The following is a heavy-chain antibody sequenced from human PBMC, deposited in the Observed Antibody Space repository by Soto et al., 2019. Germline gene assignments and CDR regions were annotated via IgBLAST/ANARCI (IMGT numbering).Heavy chain of an antibody. CDR2: INGDGRST. CDR3: ARRTPGTTLTFYAMDV. D-gene: IGHD1-7*01. V-gene: IGHV3-74*01. Sequence: GGSLRLSCAASGFISRSYWMHWVRQVPGKGLVWVSRINGDGRSTSYADSVKGRFTISRDNAKNTLYLQMNSLRADDTAVYYCARRTPGTTLTFYAMDVWGQGTSVTV. CDR1: GFISRSYW. J-gene: IGHJ6*02.